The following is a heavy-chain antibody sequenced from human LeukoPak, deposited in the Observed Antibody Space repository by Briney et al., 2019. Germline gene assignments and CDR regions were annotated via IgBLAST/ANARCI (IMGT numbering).Heavy chain of an antibody. Sequence: ASVKVSCKASGYTFTSYAMNWVRQAPGQGLEWMGWINTNTGNPTYAQGFTGWFVFSLDTSVSTAYLQISSLKAEDTAVYYCARLPYYYDSSGYWADYWGQGTLVTVSS. J-gene: IGHJ4*02. CDR3: ARLPYYYDSSGYWADY. D-gene: IGHD3-22*01. CDR2: INTNTGNP. V-gene: IGHV7-4-1*02. CDR1: GYTFTSYA.